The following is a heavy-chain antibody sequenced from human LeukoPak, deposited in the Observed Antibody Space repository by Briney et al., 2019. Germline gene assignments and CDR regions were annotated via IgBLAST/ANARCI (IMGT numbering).Heavy chain of an antibody. CDR2: IVVGSGYT. CDR3: AVARGLTDPLDF. Sequence: SVKVSCKASRFTFSSPTVQWVRQARGQRLEWVGWIVVGSGYTNYAQKFQERVTFTGDMSTGTVYMELSSLRSEDTAVYYCAVARGLTDPLDFWGQGTLVTVSS. V-gene: IGHV1-58*01. CDR1: RFTFSSPT. D-gene: IGHD3-10*01. J-gene: IGHJ4*02.